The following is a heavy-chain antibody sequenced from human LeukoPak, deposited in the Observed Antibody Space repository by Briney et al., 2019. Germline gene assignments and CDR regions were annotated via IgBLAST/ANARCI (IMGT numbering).Heavy chain of an antibody. J-gene: IGHJ4*02. CDR2: ISWNSGSI. CDR1: GFTFDDYA. V-gene: IGHV3-9*03. Sequence: GGSLRLSCAASGFTFDDYAMHWVRQAPGKGLEWVSGISWNSGSIGYADSVNGRFTISRDNAKNSLYLQMNSLRAEDMALYYCAKGIDSSSHYFDYWGQGTLVTVSS. CDR3: AKGIDSSSHYFDY. D-gene: IGHD6-13*01.